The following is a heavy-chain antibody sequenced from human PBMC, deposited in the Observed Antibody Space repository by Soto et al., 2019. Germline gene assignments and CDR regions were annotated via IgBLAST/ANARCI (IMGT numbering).Heavy chain of an antibody. J-gene: IGHJ6*02. CDR2: ISYDGSNK. CDR3: ASDLGGPMDV. CDR1: GFTFSSYA. Sequence: QVQLVESGGGVVQPGRSLRLSCAASGFTFSSYAMHWVRQAPGKGLEWVAVISYDGSNKYYADSVKGRFTISRDNSKNTLYLQMNSLRAEDTAVYYCASDLGGPMDVWGQGTTVTVSS. V-gene: IGHV3-30-3*01. D-gene: IGHD2-15*01.